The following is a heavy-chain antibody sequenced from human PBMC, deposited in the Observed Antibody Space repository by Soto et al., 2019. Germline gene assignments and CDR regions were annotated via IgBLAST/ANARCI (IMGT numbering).Heavy chain of an antibody. CDR1: GGSFSGYY. V-gene: IGHV4-34*01. Sequence: QVQLQQWGAGLLKPSETLSLTCAVYGGSFSGYYWSWIRQPPGKGLEWIGEINHSGSTNYNPSLKSRVTISVDTYKNQFSLKLSSVTAADTAVYYCARGGGGSSGWYLRAFDIWGQGTMVTVSS. CDR3: ARGGGGSSGWYLRAFDI. CDR2: INHSGST. D-gene: IGHD6-19*01. J-gene: IGHJ3*02.